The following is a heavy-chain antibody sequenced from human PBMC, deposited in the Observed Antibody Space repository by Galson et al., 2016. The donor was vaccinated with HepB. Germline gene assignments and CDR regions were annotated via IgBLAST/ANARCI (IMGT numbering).Heavy chain of an antibody. J-gene: IGHJ5*02. CDR2: INPNSGGR. V-gene: IGHV1-2*02. CDR3: ARRTYDH. Sequence: SVKVSCKASGYTFTDYYMHWVRQAPGKGPEWMGWINPNSGGRKYAQHFQGRVTMTTDTSSRTAYMELRSLKSDDTAVYYCARRTYDHWGQGTLVAVSS. CDR1: GYTFTDYY.